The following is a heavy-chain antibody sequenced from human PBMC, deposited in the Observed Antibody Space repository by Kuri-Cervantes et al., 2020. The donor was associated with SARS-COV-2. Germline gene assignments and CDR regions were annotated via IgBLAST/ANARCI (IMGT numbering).Heavy chain of an antibody. D-gene: IGHD5-18*01. V-gene: IGHV4-61*09. Sequence: SETLSLTCAVSGYSISSGYYWGWIRQPAGKGLEWIGHLDTSGSTTYNPSLKSRVTISVDTSKNQFSLKLSSVTAADTAVYYCARDGGLHEGYSYGYIDYWGQGTLVTVSS. CDR3: ARDGGLHEGYSYGYIDY. J-gene: IGHJ4*02. CDR2: LDTSGST. CDR1: GYSISSGYY.